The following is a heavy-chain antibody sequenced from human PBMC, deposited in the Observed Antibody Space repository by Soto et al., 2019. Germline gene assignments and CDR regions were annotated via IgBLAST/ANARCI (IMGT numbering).Heavy chain of an antibody. Sequence: QVQLVQSGAAVKKPGASVKVSCKASGYTFTSYDINWVRQATGQGLEWMGWMNPNSGNTGYAQKFQGRVTMTRNTSISTAYMELSSLRSDDTAVYYCAGDYKWELPRGYYYGMDVWGQGTTVTVSS. CDR1: GYTFTSYD. D-gene: IGHD1-26*01. CDR3: AGDYKWELPRGYYYGMDV. V-gene: IGHV1-8*01. J-gene: IGHJ6*02. CDR2: MNPNSGNT.